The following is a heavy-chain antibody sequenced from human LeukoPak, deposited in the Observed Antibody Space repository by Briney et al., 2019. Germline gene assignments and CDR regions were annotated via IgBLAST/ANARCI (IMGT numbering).Heavy chain of an antibody. CDR3: AKSSGSSQKGFDP. D-gene: IGHD3-10*01. CDR2: ITGDGENT. Sequence: GGSLRLSCAASEFTFSTFTMSWVRQAPGKGLEWVASITGDGENTYSADSVKGRFSISRGNSKDMLFLQMSSLRVDDTAIYFCAKSSGSSQKGFDPWGQGTLVTVSS. J-gene: IGHJ5*02. V-gene: IGHV3-23*01. CDR1: EFTFSTFT.